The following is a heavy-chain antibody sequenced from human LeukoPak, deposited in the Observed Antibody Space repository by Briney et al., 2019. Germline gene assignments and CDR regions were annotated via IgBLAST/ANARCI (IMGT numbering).Heavy chain of an antibody. V-gene: IGHV4-30-4*01. Sequence: PSETLSLTCTVSGGSISSGDYYWSWIRQPPGKGLEWIGYIYYSGSTYYNPSLKSRVTISVDTSKNQFSLKLSSVTAADTAVYYCARGLPSNDFWSGYYTLGWFDPWGQGTLVTVSS. CDR1: GGSISSGDYY. D-gene: IGHD3-3*01. J-gene: IGHJ5*02. CDR2: IYYSGST. CDR3: ARGLPSNDFWSGYYTLGWFDP.